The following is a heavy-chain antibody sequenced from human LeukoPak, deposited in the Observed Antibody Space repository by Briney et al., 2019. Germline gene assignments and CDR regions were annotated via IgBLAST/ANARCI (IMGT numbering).Heavy chain of an antibody. Sequence: GSLRLSCAASGFTFSSYWMHWVRQAPGKGLVWVSRINTDGSSTSYADSVKGRFTISRDNAKNSLYLQMNSLRAEDTAVYYCARPMLSSSGYFDYWGQGTLVTVSS. J-gene: IGHJ4*02. D-gene: IGHD3-10*02. V-gene: IGHV3-74*01. CDR1: GFTFSSYW. CDR3: ARPMLSSSGYFDY. CDR2: INTDGSST.